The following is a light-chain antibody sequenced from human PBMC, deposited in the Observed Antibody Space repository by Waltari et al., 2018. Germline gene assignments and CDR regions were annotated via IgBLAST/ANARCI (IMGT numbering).Light chain of an antibody. CDR3: QQLSGYPFT. Sequence: DIQLTQSPSFLSASVGDRVTITCRASQDISTYLAWYQQKPGKAPKLLIHAVSTLQAGVPSRFSGGGSGTEFTLTISSLQPEDFATYSCQQLSGYPFTFGPGTKVDIK. CDR2: AVS. CDR1: QDISTY. J-gene: IGKJ3*01. V-gene: IGKV1-9*01.